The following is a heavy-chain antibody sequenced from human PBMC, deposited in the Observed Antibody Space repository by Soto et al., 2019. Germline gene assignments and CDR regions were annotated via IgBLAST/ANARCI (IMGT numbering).Heavy chain of an antibody. D-gene: IGHD2-15*01. CDR1: GGPFVGND. Sequence: SETLSLTCAVYGGPFVGNDGRWIRKPPGKGLKWIGEINHSGSTNYNPSLKSRVTISVDTSKNQFSLKLSSVTAADTAVYYCARIGYCSGGSCYGYYYYGMDVWGQGTTVTVSS. V-gene: IGHV4-34*01. J-gene: IGHJ6*02. CDR3: ARIGYCSGGSCYGYYYYGMDV. CDR2: INHSGST.